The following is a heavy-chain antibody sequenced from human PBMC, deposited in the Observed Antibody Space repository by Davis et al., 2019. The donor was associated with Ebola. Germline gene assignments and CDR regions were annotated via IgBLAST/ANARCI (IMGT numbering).Heavy chain of an antibody. CDR3: ARGLTGIGYYYYGMDV. CDR1: GFTFSSYS. CDR2: ISSSSSTI. D-gene: IGHD3-10*01. V-gene: IGHV3-48*02. J-gene: IGHJ6*02. Sequence: GESLKISCAASGFTFSSYSMNWVRQAPGKGLEWVSYISSSSSTIYYADSVKGRFTISRDNAKNSLYLQMNSLRDEDTAVYYCARGLTGIGYYYYGMDVWGQGTTVTVSS.